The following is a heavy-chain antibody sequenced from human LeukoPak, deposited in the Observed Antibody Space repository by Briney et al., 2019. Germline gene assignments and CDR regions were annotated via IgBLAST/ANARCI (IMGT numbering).Heavy chain of an antibody. Sequence: PGGSLRLSCAASGFTFSSYWMSWVRQALGKGLEWVANIKQDGSEKYYVDSVKGRFTISRDNAKNSLYLQMNSLRAEDTAVYYCARVEQLVRYYYYYYYMDVWGKGTTVTVSS. V-gene: IGHV3-7*01. CDR3: ARVEQLVRYYYYYYYMDV. J-gene: IGHJ6*03. D-gene: IGHD6-13*01. CDR1: GFTFSSYW. CDR2: IKQDGSEK.